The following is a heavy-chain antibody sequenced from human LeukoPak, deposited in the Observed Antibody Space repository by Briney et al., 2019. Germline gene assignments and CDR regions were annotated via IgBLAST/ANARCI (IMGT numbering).Heavy chain of an antibody. CDR2: IYHSGST. J-gene: IGHJ2*01. CDR1: GGSISSGGYY. D-gene: IGHD6-13*01. Sequence: RTSETLSLTCTVSGGSISSGGYYWSWIRQPPGKGLEWIGYIYHSGSTYYNPSLKSRVTISVDRSKNQFSLKLSSVTAADTAVYYCARGGAAAAGPNYWYFDLWGRGTLVTVSS. V-gene: IGHV4-30-2*01. CDR3: ARGGAAAAGPNYWYFDL.